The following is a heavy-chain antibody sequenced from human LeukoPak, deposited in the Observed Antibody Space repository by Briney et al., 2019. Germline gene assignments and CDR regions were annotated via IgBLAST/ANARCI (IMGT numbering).Heavy chain of an antibody. CDR1: GYTFTGYY. V-gene: IGHV1-2*04. Sequence: ASVKVSCKASGYTFTGYYMHWVRQAPGQGLEWMGWINPNSGGTNYAQKLQGWVTMTRDTSISTAYMELSRLRSDDTAVYYCARDRITMVRGVADAFDIWGQGTMVTVSS. J-gene: IGHJ3*02. CDR2: INPNSGGT. CDR3: ARDRITMVRGVADAFDI. D-gene: IGHD3-10*01.